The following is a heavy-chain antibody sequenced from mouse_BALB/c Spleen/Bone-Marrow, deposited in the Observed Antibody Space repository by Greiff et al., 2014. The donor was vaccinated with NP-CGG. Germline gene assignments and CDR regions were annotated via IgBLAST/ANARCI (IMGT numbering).Heavy chain of an antibody. CDR2: IWGDGST. J-gene: IGHJ4*01. CDR3: ARDSFLITRALDY. CDR1: GFSLTGYG. V-gene: IGHV2-6-7*01. D-gene: IGHD2-4*01. Sequence: VHLVESGPGLVAPSQSLSIACTVSGFSLTGYGVSWVRQPPGKGLEWLGMIWGDGSTDYNSALKSRLSITKDNSKSQVFLKMSSLQTDDTARYYCARDSFLITRALDYWGQGTSVTVSS.